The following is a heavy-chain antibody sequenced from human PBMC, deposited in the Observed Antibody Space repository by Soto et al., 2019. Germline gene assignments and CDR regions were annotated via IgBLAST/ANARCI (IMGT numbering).Heavy chain of an antibody. Sequence: PSETLSLTCTVSGGSVSSGSYYWSWIRQPPGKGLEWIGYIYYSGSTNYNLSLKSRVTISVDTSKNQFSLKLSSVTAADTAVHYCARTNRDIVVVPAAIQRHHPYFDYWGQGTLVTVSS. CDR2: IYYSGST. CDR1: GGSVSSGSYY. CDR3: ARTNRDIVVVPAAIQRHHPYFDY. D-gene: IGHD2-2*01. J-gene: IGHJ4*02. V-gene: IGHV4-61*01.